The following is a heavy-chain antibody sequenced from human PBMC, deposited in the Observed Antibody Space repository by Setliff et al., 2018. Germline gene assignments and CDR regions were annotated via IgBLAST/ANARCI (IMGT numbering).Heavy chain of an antibody. J-gene: IGHJ4*02. V-gene: IGHV1-2*02. CDR1: GYNFPGYY. CDR3: ARRAFIETITGYCFDL. D-gene: IGHD1-20*01. Sequence: ASVKVSCKASGYNFPGYYLHWVRQAPGQGLEWMGWNSPHTGNTQYAQNFQGRVTMTRDTSITTAYMELSSLRSNDTAFYYCARRAFIETITGYCFDLWGQGTQVTVAS. CDR2: NSPHTGNT.